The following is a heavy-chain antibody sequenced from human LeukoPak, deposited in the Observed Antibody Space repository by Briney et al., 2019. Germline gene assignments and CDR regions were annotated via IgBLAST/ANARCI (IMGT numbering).Heavy chain of an antibody. CDR1: GFTFSSYW. J-gene: IGHJ4*02. Sequence: GGSLRLSCAASGFTFSSYWMHWVRQAPGKGLVWVSRINSDRSSTSYADSVKGRFTISRDNAKNTLYLQMNSLRAEDTAVYYCAREDIVLMVYATIDYWGQGTLVTVSA. D-gene: IGHD2-8*01. CDR2: INSDRSST. V-gene: IGHV3-74*01. CDR3: AREDIVLMVYATIDY.